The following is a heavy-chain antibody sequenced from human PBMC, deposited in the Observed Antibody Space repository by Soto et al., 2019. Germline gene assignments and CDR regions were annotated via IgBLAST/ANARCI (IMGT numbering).Heavy chain of an antibody. CDR3: AKREDRAAAGPSDY. CDR2: ISYDGSNK. V-gene: IGHV3-30*18. Sequence: PGGSLRLSCAASGFTFSSYGMHWVRQAPGKGLEWVAVISYDGSNKYYADSVKGRFTISRDNSKNTLYLQMNSLRAEDTAVYYCAKREDRAAAGPSDYWGQGTLVTVSS. J-gene: IGHJ4*02. CDR1: GFTFSSYG. D-gene: IGHD6-13*01.